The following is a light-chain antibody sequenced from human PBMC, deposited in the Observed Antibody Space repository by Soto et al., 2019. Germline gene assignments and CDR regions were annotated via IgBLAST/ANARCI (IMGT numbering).Light chain of an antibody. Sequence: EIVLTQSPGTLSLSPGERATLSCRASQSVSSSYLAWYQQKPGQAPRLLIYGASSRATGIPDRFSGSGSGTDFTLTISRLEPEDFAVYYCQQYAFSLWTFGQGTTVEIK. J-gene: IGKJ1*01. CDR1: QSVSSSY. CDR3: QQYAFSLWT. CDR2: GAS. V-gene: IGKV3-20*01.